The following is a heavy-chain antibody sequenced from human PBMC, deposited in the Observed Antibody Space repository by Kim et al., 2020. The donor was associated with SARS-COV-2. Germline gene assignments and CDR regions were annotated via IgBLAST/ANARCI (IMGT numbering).Heavy chain of an antibody. CDR1: GFTFNNYA. J-gene: IGHJ6*02. D-gene: IGHD3-9*01. Sequence: GGSLRLSCAASGFTFNNYAMSWVRQAPGKGLEWVSTIGSSGGDTYYADAVKGRFTISRDTSKNTLYLQINSPRADDTALYYCATGGAGFGMGVWGQGTTVTVSS. CDR2: IGSSGGDT. CDR3: ATGGAGFGMGV. V-gene: IGHV3-23*01.